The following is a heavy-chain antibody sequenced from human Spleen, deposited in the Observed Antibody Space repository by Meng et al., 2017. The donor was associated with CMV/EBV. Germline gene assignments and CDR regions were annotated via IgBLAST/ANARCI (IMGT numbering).Heavy chain of an antibody. D-gene: IGHD3-3*01. V-gene: IGHV4-61*01. CDR1: GGSVSSGSYY. Sequence: SETLSLTCTVSGGSVSSGSYYWSWIRQPPGKGLEWIGYMYYRGDTNYNPSLKSRVTISVDTSKNQFSLKLSSLTAADTAVYYCARDLIPHSLWSGYYGNGLDVWGLGTTVTVSS. J-gene: IGHJ6*02. CDR2: MYYRGDT. CDR3: ARDLIPHSLWSGYYGNGLDV.